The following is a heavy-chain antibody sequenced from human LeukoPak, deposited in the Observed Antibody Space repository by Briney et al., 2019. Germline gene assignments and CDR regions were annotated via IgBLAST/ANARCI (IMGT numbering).Heavy chain of an antibody. V-gene: IGHV4-34*01. D-gene: IGHD1-26*01. J-gene: IGHJ4*02. CDR1: GGSFSGYY. Sequence: PSDTLSLTCAVYGGSFSGYYWSWIRQPPGKGLEWIGEINHSGSTNYNPSLKSRVTISVDTSKNQFSLKLSSVTAADTAVYYCAGGIVGATQEDYWGQGTLVTVSS. CDR3: AGGIVGATQEDY. CDR2: INHSGST.